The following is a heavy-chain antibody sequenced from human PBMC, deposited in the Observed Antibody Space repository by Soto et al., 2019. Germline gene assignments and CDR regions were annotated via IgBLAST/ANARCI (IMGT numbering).Heavy chain of an antibody. D-gene: IGHD3-3*01. CDR3: ARIFGAYDYFDF. CDR1: GFTFSNFA. CDR2: IGGGSEKI. J-gene: IGHJ4*02. V-gene: IGHV3-23*01. Sequence: GGSLRLSCAASGFTFSNFAMSWVRQAPGKGLEWVSSIGGGSEKIYYSDSVKGRFTISRDNSKNTLYLQMNSLRAEDTALFFCARIFGAYDYFDFWGQGTPVTVSS.